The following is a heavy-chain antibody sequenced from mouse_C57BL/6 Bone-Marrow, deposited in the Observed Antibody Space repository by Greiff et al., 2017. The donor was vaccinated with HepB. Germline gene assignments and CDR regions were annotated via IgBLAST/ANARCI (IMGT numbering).Heavy chain of an antibody. V-gene: IGHV10-3*01. CDR3: VRTHYDGSGWYFDV. D-gene: IGHD1-1*01. J-gene: IGHJ1*03. CDR2: IRSKSSNYAT. Sequence: EVKLMESGGGLVQPKGSLKLSCAASGFTFNTYAMHWVRQAPGKGLEWVARIRSKSSNYATYSADSVKDRFTLSSDESQSMLYLQMTNLKTEDTAMYYGVRTHYDGSGWYFDVWGTGTTVTVSS. CDR1: GFTFNTYA.